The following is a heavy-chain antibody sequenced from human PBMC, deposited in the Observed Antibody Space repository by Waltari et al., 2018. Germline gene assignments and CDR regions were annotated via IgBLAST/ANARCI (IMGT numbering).Heavy chain of an antibody. V-gene: IGHV4-30-4*08. CDR2: IYYSGST. J-gene: IGHJ4*02. Sequence: QVQLQESGPGLVKPSQTLSLTCTVSVGSISSGDYYWSWIRQPPGKGLEWIGYIYYSGSTYYNPSLKSRVTISVDTSKNQFSLKLSSVTAADTAVYYCARVAPAAPSIFDYWGQGTLVTVSS. CDR3: ARVAPAAPSIFDY. D-gene: IGHD2-2*01. CDR1: VGSISSGDYY.